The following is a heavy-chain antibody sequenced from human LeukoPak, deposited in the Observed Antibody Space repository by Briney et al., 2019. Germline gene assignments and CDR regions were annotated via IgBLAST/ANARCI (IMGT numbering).Heavy chain of an antibody. J-gene: IGHJ5*02. V-gene: IGHV3-21*01. CDR3: ATETGYNYGFDH. CDR1: GFTFSSYS. Sequence: GGSLRLSCAASGFTFSSYSMNWVRQAPGKGLEWVSSISSSSSYIYYGDSVKGRFTISRDNAKNSLYLQMNSLRAEDTAVYYCATETGYNYGFDHWGQGTLVNVSS. D-gene: IGHD5-18*01. CDR2: ISSSSSYI.